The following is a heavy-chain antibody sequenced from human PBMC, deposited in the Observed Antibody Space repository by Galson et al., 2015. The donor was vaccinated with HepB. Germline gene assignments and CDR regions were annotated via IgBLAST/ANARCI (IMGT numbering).Heavy chain of an antibody. J-gene: IGHJ4*02. CDR2: INWNDDK. D-gene: IGHD3/OR15-3a*01. CDR3: ARSLGLVGPYFDY. Sequence: PSLVKPTQTLMLTCTFSGFSLRVSGMGVGWIRQPPGKALEWLAFINWNDDKRYNPSLKNRLTIIKDTFKNQVVLRMTKLDPADTATYYCARSLGLVGPYFDYWGQGSPITVSS. CDR1: GFSLRVSGMG. V-gene: IGHV2-5*01.